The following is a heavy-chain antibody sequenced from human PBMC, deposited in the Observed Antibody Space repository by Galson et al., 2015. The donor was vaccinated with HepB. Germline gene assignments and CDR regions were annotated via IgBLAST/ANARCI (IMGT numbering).Heavy chain of an antibody. D-gene: IGHD6-19*01. CDR1: GYTFTSYG. CDR3: ARDLGSSGWFDP. V-gene: IGHV1-3*01. Sequence: SVKVSCKASGYTFTSYGLQWVRQAPGQRLEWMGWINGGTGNTKYSQKFQDRVTITRDTPASTAYMELSGLRPEDTAVYYCARDLGSSGWFDPWGQGTLVTVSS. CDR2: INGGTGNT. J-gene: IGHJ5*02.